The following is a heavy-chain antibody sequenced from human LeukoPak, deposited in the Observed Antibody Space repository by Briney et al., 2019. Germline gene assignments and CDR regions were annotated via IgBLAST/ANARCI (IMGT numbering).Heavy chain of an antibody. D-gene: IGHD4-17*01. CDR2: ISWNSGSI. CDR1: GFTFDDYA. J-gene: IGHJ5*02. CDR3: ARDHRKNDYGDPS. V-gene: IGHV3-9*01. Sequence: PGGSLRLSCAASGFTFDDYAMHWVRQAPGKGLEWVSGISWNSGSIDYADSVKGRFTISRDNAKNSLYLQMNSLRAEDTAVYYCARDHRKNDYGDPSWGQGTLVTVSS.